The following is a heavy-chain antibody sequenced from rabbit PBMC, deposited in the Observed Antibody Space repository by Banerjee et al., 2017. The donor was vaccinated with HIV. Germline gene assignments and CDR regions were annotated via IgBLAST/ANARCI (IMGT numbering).Heavy chain of an antibody. D-gene: IGHD8-1*01. Sequence: QEQLKESGGGLVQPGGSLKLSCKASGFTLSSYYMNWVRQAPGKGLDWIACVYTGNGKTYYASWAKGRFTISKTSSTTVTLQMTSLTVADMATYFCARDAGSGPYIDGYFDLWGQGTLVTVS. J-gene: IGHJ4*01. CDR2: VYTGNGKT. V-gene: IGHV1S45*01. CDR3: ARDAGSGPYIDGYFDL. CDR1: GFTLSSYYM.